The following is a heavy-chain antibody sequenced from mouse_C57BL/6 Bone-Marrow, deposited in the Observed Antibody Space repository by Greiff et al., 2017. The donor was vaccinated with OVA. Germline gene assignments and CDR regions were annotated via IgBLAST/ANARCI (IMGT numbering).Heavy chain of an antibody. V-gene: IGHV1-69*01. Sequence: QVQLQQPGAELVMPGASVKLSCKASGYTFTSYWMHWVKQRPGQGLEWIGEIDPSDSYTNYNQKFKGKSTLTVDKSSSTAYMQLSSLTSEDSAVYYCARGTTVVYWYFDVWGTGTTVTVSS. CDR2: IDPSDSYT. D-gene: IGHD1-1*01. J-gene: IGHJ1*03. CDR1: GYTFTSYW. CDR3: ARGTTVVYWYFDV.